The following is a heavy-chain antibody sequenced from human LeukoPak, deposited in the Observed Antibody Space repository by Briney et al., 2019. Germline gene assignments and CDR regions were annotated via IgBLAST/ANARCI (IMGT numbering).Heavy chain of an antibody. CDR1: GYTFTSYD. J-gene: IGHJ4*02. V-gene: IGHV1-8*03. CDR2: MNPNSGNT. D-gene: IGHD4-23*01. Sequence: ASVKVSCKASGYTFTSYDINWVRQATGQGLEWMGWMNPNSGNTGYAQKFQGRVTITRNTSISTAYMELSSLRSEDTAVYYCARGRWAMGIFDYWGQGTVVTVSS. CDR3: ARGRWAMGIFDY.